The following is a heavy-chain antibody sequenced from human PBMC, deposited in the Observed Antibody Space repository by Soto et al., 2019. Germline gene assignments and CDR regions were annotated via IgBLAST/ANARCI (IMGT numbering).Heavy chain of an antibody. CDR1: GFTFSSYS. CDR3: ARVDTESDDLVGDDY. CDR2: ISSSSSYI. D-gene: IGHD5-18*01. Sequence: GGSLSLSCAASGFTFSSYSMNWVRQAPGKGLEWVSSISSSSSYIYYADSVKGRFTISRDNAKNSLYLQMNSLRAEDTAVYYCARVDTESDDLVGDDYLGQGTLVTVSS. J-gene: IGHJ4*02. V-gene: IGHV3-21*01.